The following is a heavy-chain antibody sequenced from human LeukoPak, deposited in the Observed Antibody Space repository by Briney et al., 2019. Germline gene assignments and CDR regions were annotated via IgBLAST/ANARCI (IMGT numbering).Heavy chain of an antibody. CDR3: ARQGSYGHPLAFTLDY. D-gene: IGHD5-18*01. Sequence: SETLSLTCTVSGGSISSSSYYWGWIRQPPGKGLEWIGSIYYSGSTYYNPSLKSRVTISVDTSKNQFSLKLSSVTAADTAVYYCARQGSYGHPLAFTLDYWGQGTLVTVSS. V-gene: IGHV4-39*01. CDR1: GGSISSSSYY. CDR2: IYYSGST. J-gene: IGHJ4*02.